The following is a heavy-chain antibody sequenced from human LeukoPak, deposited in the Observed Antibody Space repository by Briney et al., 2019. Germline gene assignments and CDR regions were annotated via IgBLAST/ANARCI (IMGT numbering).Heavy chain of an antibody. CDR1: GFTFGDYA. V-gene: IGHV3-9*01. CDR2: ISWNSGSI. CDR3: AKDQGRFYDILTSDRPPFDY. D-gene: IGHD3-9*01. J-gene: IGHJ4*02. Sequence: GRSLRLSCAASGFTFGDYAMHWVRQAPGKGLEWVSGISWNSGSIGYADSVKGRFTISRDNAENSLYLQTNGLRDEDTALYFCAKDQGRFYDILTSDRPPFDYWGQGTMVTVSS.